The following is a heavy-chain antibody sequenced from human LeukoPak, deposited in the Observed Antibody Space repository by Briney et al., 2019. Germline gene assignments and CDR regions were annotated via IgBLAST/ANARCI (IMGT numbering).Heavy chain of an antibody. V-gene: IGHV3-11*01. CDR3: AKDLDGSSWYSFDY. Sequence: GGSLRLSCAASGFTFSDYYMSSIRQAPGKRLEWVSYISSSGSTIYYADSVRGRFTISRDNAKNSLYLQMNSLRAEDTAVYYCAKDLDGSSWYSFDYWGQGTLVTVSS. CDR1: GFTFSDYY. CDR2: ISSSGSTI. J-gene: IGHJ4*02. D-gene: IGHD6-13*01.